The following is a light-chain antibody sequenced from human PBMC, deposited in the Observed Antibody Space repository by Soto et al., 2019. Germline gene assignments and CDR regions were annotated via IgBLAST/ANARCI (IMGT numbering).Light chain of an antibody. J-gene: IGKJ3*01. V-gene: IGKV3-11*01. CDR3: QQWMI. CDR1: PNIPKFY. Sequence: EMVLTQSPATLSLSPGERAILSCRASPNIPKFYLNLYQQKPGQAPRLLIYDTYKRATGIPARFSGSGSGTDFTLTISSLEPEDFAVYYCQQWMIFGPGTKVDIK. CDR2: DTY.